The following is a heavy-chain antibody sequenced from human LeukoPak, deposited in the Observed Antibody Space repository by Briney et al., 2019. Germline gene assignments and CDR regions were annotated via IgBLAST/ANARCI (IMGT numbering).Heavy chain of an antibody. CDR2: TYYRSKWYN. CDR1: GDSVSSNSAA. J-gene: IGHJ6*02. V-gene: IGHV6-1*01. CDR3: AAAGGDYDFWSGYSSYYYYYGMDV. D-gene: IGHD3-3*01. Sequence: SQTLSLTCAISGDSVSSNSAAWNWIRQSPSRGLEWLGRTYYRSKWYNDYAVSVKSRITINPDTSKNQFSLQLNSVTPEDTAVYYCAAAGGDYDFWSGYSSYYYYYGMDVWGQGTTVTVSS.